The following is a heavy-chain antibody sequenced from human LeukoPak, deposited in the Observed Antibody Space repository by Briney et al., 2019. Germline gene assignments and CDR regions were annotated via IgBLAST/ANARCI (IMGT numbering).Heavy chain of an antibody. J-gene: IGHJ4*02. Sequence: PGGSLRLSCAASGFTFSSYGMQWVRQAPGKGLEWVAVIWYDGSNKYYADSVKGRFTISRDNSKNTLYLQMNSLRAEDTAVYYCARDLYGVSHDYWGQGTLVTVSS. CDR3: ARDLYGVSHDY. CDR1: GFTFSSYG. CDR2: IWYDGSNK. D-gene: IGHD4-17*01. V-gene: IGHV3-33*01.